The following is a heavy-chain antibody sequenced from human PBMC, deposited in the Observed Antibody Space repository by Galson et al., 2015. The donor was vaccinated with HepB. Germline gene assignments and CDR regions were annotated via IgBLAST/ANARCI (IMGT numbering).Heavy chain of an antibody. D-gene: IGHD6-6*01. CDR2: IYTGSTT. J-gene: IGHJ4*02. CDR1: GFTVSSNY. Sequence: SLRLSCAASGFTVSSNYMSWVRQAPGRGLQWVSVIYTGSTTYYADSVKGRFTISRDNSKNTLYLQMNSLRAEDTAVYYCATTYSSSSSLDYWGQGTPVTVSS. V-gene: IGHV3-53*05. CDR3: ATTYSSSSSLDY.